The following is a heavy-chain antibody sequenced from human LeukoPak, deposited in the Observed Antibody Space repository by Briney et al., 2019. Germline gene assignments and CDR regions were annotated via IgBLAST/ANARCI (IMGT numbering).Heavy chain of an antibody. CDR2: ISYGGSNK. D-gene: IGHD3-10*01. CDR3: AKDVSGSYSNYYYYGMDV. J-gene: IGHJ6*02. V-gene: IGHV3-30*18. Sequence: GGSLRLSCAASGFTFSSYGMHWVRQAPGKGLEWVAVISYGGSNKYYADSVKGRFTISRDNSKNTLYLQMNSLRAEDTAVYYCAKDVSGSYSNYYYYGMDVWGQGTTVTVSS. CDR1: GFTFSSYG.